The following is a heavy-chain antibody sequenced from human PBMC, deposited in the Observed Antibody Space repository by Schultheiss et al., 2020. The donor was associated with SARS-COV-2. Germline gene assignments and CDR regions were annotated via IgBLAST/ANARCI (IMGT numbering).Heavy chain of an antibody. D-gene: IGHD3-10*01. J-gene: IGHJ6*02. CDR3: ARLAGDLYYGMDV. V-gene: IGHV4-31*03. CDR2: IYYSGST. CDR1: GGSISSGGYY. Sequence: SQTLSLTCTVSGGSISSGGYYWSWIRQHPGKGLEWTGYIYYSGSTYYNPSLKSRVSISVDTSKNQFSLKLNSVAAADTAVYYCARLAGDLYYGMDVWGQGTAVTVSS.